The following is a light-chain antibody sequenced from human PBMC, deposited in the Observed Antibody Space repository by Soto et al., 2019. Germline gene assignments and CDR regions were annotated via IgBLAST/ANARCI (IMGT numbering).Light chain of an antibody. CDR2: EVT. V-gene: IGLV2-14*01. CDR3: SSYTSSRTLYV. CDR1: SSDVGGYNY. Sequence: QSALTQPASVSGSPGQSITISCTGTSSDVGGYNYVSWYQQHPGKAPKVMIYEVTNRPSGVSHRFSGSKSGNTASLTISGLQAEDEADYYCSSYTSSRTLYVFGTGTKVTVL. J-gene: IGLJ1*01.